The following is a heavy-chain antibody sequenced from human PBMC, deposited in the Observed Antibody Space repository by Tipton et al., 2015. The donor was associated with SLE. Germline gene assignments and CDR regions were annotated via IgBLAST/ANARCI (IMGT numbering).Heavy chain of an antibody. CDR2: IYTSGST. J-gene: IGHJ4*02. V-gene: IGHV4-61*02. D-gene: IGHD3-10*01. CDR3: AREVRGVIIEYFDY. Sequence: TLSLTCTVSGDSIKSGSYYWSWIRQPAGKGLEWIGRIYTSGSTNYNPSLKSRVPISVDTSKNQFSLKLTSVTAADTAVYYCAREVRGVIIEYFDYWGQGALVTVSS. CDR1: GDSIKSGSYY.